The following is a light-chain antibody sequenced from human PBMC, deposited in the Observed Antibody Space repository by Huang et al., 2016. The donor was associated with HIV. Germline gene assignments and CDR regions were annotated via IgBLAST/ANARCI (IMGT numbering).Light chain of an antibody. Sequence: DIQITQSPSSLSASVGDRVIITCRASHNINRYLNWYQQKPGEAPGLLIYAASNLQSGVPSTFSGSGSGTDFTLTITSLQPEDSATYYCQQSAKAPRTFGQGTKLEI. J-gene: IGKJ2*01. CDR1: HNINRY. V-gene: IGKV1-39*01. CDR3: QQSAKAPRT. CDR2: AAS.